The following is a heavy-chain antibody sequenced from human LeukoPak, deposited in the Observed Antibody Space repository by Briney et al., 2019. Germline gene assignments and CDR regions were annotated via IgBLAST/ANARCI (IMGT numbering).Heavy chain of an antibody. CDR1: GYTFTSYY. Sequence: GASVKVSCKASGYTFTSYYMHWVRQAPGQGLEWMGIINPSGGSTSYAQKFQGRVTMTTDTSISTAYMELRSLRSDDTAVYYCARARTMYYYDSSVDWGQGTLVTVSS. CDR2: INPSGGST. D-gene: IGHD3-22*01. J-gene: IGHJ4*02. V-gene: IGHV1-46*01. CDR3: ARARTMYYYDSSVD.